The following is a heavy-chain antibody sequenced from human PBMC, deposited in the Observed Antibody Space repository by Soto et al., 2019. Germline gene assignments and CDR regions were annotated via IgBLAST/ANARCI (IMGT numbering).Heavy chain of an antibody. CDR2: INAGNGNT. CDR3: VRDQGAYDYIWGSYRYFLGFDY. J-gene: IGHJ4*02. V-gene: IGHV1-3*01. Sequence: QVQLVQSGAEVKKPGASVKVSCKASGYTFTSYAMHWVRQAPGQRLEWMGWINAGNGNTKYSQKFQGRVTITRDTSASTAYREVGSLRFEDTAVYYCVRDQGAYDYIWGSYRYFLGFDYWGQGTLVTVSS. CDR1: GYTFTSYA. D-gene: IGHD3-16*02.